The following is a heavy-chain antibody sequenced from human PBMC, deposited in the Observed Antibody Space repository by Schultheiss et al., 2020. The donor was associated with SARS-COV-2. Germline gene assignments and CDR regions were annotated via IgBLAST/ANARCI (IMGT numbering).Heavy chain of an antibody. V-gene: IGHV4-4*02. CDR1: GGSISSSNW. J-gene: IGHJ5*02. CDR3: ARTRLAARPNWFDP. Sequence: SETLSLTCAVSGGSISSSNWWSWVRQPPGKGLEWIGEIYHSGSTNYNPSLKSRVTISVDTSKNQFSLKLSSVTAADTAVYYCARTRLAARPNWFDPWGQGTLVTVSS. D-gene: IGHD6-6*01. CDR2: IYHSGST.